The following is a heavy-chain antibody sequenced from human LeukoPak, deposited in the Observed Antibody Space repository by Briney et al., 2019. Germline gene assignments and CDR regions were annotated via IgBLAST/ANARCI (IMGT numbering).Heavy chain of an antibody. CDR2: ISSSSSYI. CDR3: ARDARLAVAEYPY. D-gene: IGHD6-19*01. Sequence: GGSLRLSCAASGFTFSSYSMNWVRQAPGKGLEWVSSISSSSSYIYYADSVKGRFTISRDNAKNSLYLQMNSLRAEDTAVYYCARDARLAVAEYPYWGQGTLVTASS. CDR1: GFTFSSYS. J-gene: IGHJ4*02. V-gene: IGHV3-21*01.